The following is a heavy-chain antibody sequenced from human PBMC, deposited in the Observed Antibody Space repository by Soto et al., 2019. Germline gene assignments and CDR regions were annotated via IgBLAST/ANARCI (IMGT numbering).Heavy chain of an antibody. Sequence: PGGSLRLSCAASGFTFSSYNMNWVRQAPGKGLEWVSSISSSSSYIYYADSVKGRFTISRDNAKNSLYLQMNSLRAEDTAVYYCARQTTVFSYYYGMDVWGQGTTVTVSS. CDR2: ISSSSSYI. J-gene: IGHJ6*02. D-gene: IGHD1-1*01. V-gene: IGHV3-21*01. CDR3: ARQTTVFSYYYGMDV. CDR1: GFTFSSYN.